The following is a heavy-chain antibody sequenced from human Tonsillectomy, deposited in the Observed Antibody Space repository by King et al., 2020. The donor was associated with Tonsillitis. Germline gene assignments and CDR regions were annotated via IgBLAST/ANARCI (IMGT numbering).Heavy chain of an antibody. CDR2: VSQNGDYE. Sequence: VQLVESGGGVVQPGTSLRLSCAASGFIFSGCAMHWVRQAPGKGLEWVAVVSQNGDYESYADSVKGRFTISRDNSRNTLHLQMSSQRPEDTAVYYCAKADDYASGSFDSWGQGTLVTVSS. V-gene: IGHV3-30*18. D-gene: IGHD3-10*01. CDR1: GFIFSGCA. CDR3: AKADDYASGSFDS. J-gene: IGHJ4*02.